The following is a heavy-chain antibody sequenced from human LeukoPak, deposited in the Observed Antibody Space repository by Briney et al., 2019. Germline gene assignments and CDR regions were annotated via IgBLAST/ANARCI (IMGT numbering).Heavy chain of an antibody. D-gene: IGHD6-13*01. CDR2: VCGGGGRT. Sequence: PGGSLRLSCAASGFTFSSYAMSWVRQAPGKGLEWASVVCGGGGRTYYADSVKGRFTISRDNSKNTLYLQMNSLRPEDTAVYYWARGMAVAGIVGVFDCWGQGTLVTVSP. CDR1: GFTFSSYA. CDR3: ARGMAVAGIVGVFDC. V-gene: IGHV3-23*01. J-gene: IGHJ4*02.